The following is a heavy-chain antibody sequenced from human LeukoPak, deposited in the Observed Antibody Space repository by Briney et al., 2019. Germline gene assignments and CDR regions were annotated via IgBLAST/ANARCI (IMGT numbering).Heavy chain of an antibody. Sequence: GGSLRLSCVASGFTFSSYWMHWVRQDPRKGLVWVSRINGDGRNINYADSVRGRFTISRDNAKNTLYLQMNSLRAEDTAVYYCARAGSGWYVRGYYFDYWGQGTLVTVSS. D-gene: IGHD6-19*01. J-gene: IGHJ4*02. CDR1: GFTFSSYW. CDR2: INGDGRNI. V-gene: IGHV3-74*01. CDR3: ARAGSGWYVRGYYFDY.